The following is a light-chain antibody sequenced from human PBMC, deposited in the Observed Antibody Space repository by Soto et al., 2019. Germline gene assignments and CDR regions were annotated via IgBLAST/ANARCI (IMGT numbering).Light chain of an antibody. CDR3: SSYAGSDNYV. V-gene: IGLV2-8*01. Sequence: LTQPPSASGSPGQSVTISCSGTSSDTGDYNYVSWYQQHPGKAPKLMIYEVSKRPSGVPDRFSGSKSGNTASLTVSGLQAEDEADYYCSSYAGSDNYVFGTGTKVTVL. CDR2: EVS. CDR1: SSDTGDYNY. J-gene: IGLJ1*01.